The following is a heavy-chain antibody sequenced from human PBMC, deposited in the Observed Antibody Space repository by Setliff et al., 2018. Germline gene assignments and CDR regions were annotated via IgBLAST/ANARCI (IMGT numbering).Heavy chain of an antibody. Sequence: ASETLSLTCAAYGGTFSDYHWTWIRQSPEKGLEWIGEINHRGSTNYNPSPKSRVTISIDTSKDQFSLKLISMTAADTAVYYCARGRNIAARLLDSWGQGTLVTVSS. CDR2: INHRGST. V-gene: IGHV4-34*01. CDR1: GGTFSDYH. J-gene: IGHJ4*02. D-gene: IGHD6-6*01. CDR3: ARGRNIAARLLDS.